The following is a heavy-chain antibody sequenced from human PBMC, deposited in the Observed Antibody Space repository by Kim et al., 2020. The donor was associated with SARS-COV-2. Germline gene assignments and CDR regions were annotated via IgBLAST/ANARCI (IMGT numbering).Heavy chain of an antibody. V-gene: IGHV3-23*01. D-gene: IGHD2-2*01. J-gene: IGHJ1*01. Sequence: KGRFTISRDNTKNTLYLQVNGLRAEDTAVYYCAKQGYCSSTSCQRGYFQHWGQGTLVTVSS. CDR3: AKQGYCSSTSCQRGYFQH.